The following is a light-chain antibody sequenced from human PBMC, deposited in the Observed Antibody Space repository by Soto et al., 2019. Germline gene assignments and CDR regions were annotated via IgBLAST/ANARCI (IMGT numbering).Light chain of an antibody. J-gene: IGKJ4*01. V-gene: IGKV1-5*01. CDR1: QSISNW. Sequence: IQMTQSPSTLSATVGDRVTIACRASQSISNWLAWYQQKPGKAPKLLIYDASTLESGVPSRFSGSGSGTEFALTISSLQPDDFATYYCQQYDSYPLTFGGGTKVDIK. CDR3: QQYDSYPLT. CDR2: DAS.